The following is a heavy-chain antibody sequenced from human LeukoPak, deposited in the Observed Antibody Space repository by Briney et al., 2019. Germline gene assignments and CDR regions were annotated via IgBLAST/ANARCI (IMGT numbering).Heavy chain of an antibody. CDR2: ISAYNGNT. D-gene: IGHD6-13*01. J-gene: IGHJ4*02. CDR1: GYTFTSYG. Sequence: ASVKVSCKASGYTFTSYGISWVRQAPGQGLEWMGWISAYNGNTNYAQKLQGRVTMTTDTSTSTAYMELSSLRSEDTAVYYCATGSSSWYREYYFDYWGQGTLVTVSS. V-gene: IGHV1-18*01. CDR3: ATGSSSWYREYYFDY.